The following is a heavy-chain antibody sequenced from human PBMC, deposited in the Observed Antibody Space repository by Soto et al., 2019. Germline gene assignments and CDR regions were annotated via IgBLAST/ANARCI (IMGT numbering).Heavy chain of an antibody. CDR3: ARLNYGDKQLYFDY. CDR1: GGSISSSSYY. J-gene: IGHJ4*02. CDR2: IYYSGST. D-gene: IGHD4-17*01. Sequence: QLQLQESGPGLVKPSETLSLTCTVSGGSISSSSYYWGWIRQPPGKGLEWIGSIYYSGSTYYNPSLKSRVTISVDTSKNQFSLKLSSVTAADTAVYYCARLNYGDKQLYFDYWGQGTLVTVSS. V-gene: IGHV4-39*01.